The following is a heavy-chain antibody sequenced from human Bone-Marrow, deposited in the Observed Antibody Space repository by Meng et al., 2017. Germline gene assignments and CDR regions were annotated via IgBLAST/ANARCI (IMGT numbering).Heavy chain of an antibody. Sequence: QVRSGYAGAEVKKPGAAVEVSCKAARYTFTSYAMHWVRQAPGQTLGWMGWINTGNGNTKYSQKFQGRVTITADESTSTAYMELSSLRSEDTAVYYCAGRGWFGELLFPFDPWGQGTLVTVSS. V-gene: IGHV1-3*04. J-gene: IGHJ5*02. CDR1: RYTFTSYA. D-gene: IGHD3-10*01. CDR3: AGRGWFGELLFPFDP. CDR2: INTGNGNT.